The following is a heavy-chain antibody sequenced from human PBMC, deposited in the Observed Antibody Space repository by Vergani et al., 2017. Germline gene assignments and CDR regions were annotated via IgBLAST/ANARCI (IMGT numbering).Heavy chain of an antibody. V-gene: IGHV4-59*01. J-gene: IGHJ4*02. Sequence: QVQLQESGPGLVRPSETLSLTCTVSGSSISGYYWNWIRQPPGEGLEWIGYVDDSGYFNYNPSLQTRVSMSTDTSNNQFSLKLSSVTVAYTAVYYCASSIVSRNPPDYFVIWGQGTLFTVSS. CDR3: ASSIVSRNPPDYFVI. D-gene: IGHD1-14*01. CDR1: GSSISGYY. CDR2: VDDSGYF.